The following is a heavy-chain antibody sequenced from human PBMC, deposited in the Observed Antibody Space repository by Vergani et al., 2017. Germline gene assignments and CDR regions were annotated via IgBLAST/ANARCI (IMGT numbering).Heavy chain of an antibody. CDR1: GFTFSSYS. Sequence: VQLVESGGGVVQPGGSLRLSCAASGFTFSSYSMNWVRQAPGKGLEWVSSISSSSSYIYYADSVKGRFTISRDNAKNSLYLQMNSLRAEDTAVYYCARDRVYSYGYGYFDYWGQGTLVTVSS. D-gene: IGHD5-18*01. CDR2: ISSSSSYI. V-gene: IGHV3-21*01. J-gene: IGHJ4*02. CDR3: ARDRVYSYGYGYFDY.